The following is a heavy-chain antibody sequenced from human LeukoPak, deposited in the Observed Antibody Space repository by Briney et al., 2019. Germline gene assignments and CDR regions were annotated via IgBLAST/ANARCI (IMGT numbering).Heavy chain of an antibody. V-gene: IGHV4-30-2*02. D-gene: IGHD3-10*01. J-gene: IGHJ4*02. CDR1: GGSISSGGYY. Sequence: PSETLSLTCTVSGGSISSGGYYWSWIRQPPGKGLEWIGYIYHSGSTYYNPSLKSRVTISVDTSKNQFSLKLSSVTAADTAVYYCARSEVPTGAYFDYWGQGTLVTVSS. CDR3: ARSEVPTGAYFDY. CDR2: IYHSGST.